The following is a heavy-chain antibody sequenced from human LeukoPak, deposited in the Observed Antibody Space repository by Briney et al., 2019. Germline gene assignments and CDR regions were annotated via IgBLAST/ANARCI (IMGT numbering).Heavy chain of an antibody. V-gene: IGHV1-69*13. Sequence: GASVKVSCKASGGAFSSYAISWVRQAPGQGLEWMGGIIPISGTANYAQKFQGRVTITADESTSTAYMELSSLRSEDTAVYYCARGDNHYDSSGLLSHFDYWGQGTLVTVSS. CDR2: IIPISGTA. D-gene: IGHD3-22*01. J-gene: IGHJ4*02. CDR3: ARGDNHYDSSGLLSHFDY. CDR1: GGAFSSYA.